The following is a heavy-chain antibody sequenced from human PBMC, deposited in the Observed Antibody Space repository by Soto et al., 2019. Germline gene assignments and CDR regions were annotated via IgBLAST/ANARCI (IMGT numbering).Heavy chain of an antibody. CDR1: GGTFSSYA. J-gene: IGHJ6*02. Sequence: QVQLVQSGAEVKKPGSSVKVSCKASGGTFSSYAISWVRQAPGQGLEWMGGIIPIFGTANYAQKFQGRVTITADESTSTAYMELSSLRSEDTAVYYCARDTITMVRGVIFYYYYGMDVWGQGTTVTVSS. CDR2: IIPIFGTA. V-gene: IGHV1-69*12. D-gene: IGHD3-10*01. CDR3: ARDTITMVRGVIFYYYYGMDV.